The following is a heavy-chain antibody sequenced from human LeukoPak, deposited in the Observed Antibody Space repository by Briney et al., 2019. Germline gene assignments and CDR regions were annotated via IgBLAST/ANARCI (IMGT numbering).Heavy chain of an antibody. CDR1: GFTFDDYA. V-gene: IGHV3-9*01. CDR3: AKDLGSSGYNSYFDH. CDR2: ITWNSGSL. J-gene: IGHJ4*02. D-gene: IGHD5-24*01. Sequence: GGSLRLSCAASGFTFDDYAMHWVRQVPGKGLEWVSSITWNSGSLRYADSVKGRFTISRDNAKNSLYLQMNSLRGEDTALYYCAKDLGSSGYNSYFDHWGQGTLVTVSS.